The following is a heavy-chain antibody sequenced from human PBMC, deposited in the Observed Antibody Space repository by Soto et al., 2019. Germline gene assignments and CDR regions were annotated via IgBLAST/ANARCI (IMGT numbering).Heavy chain of an antibody. J-gene: IGHJ4*02. Sequence: SETLSPTCTVSGGSISSSSYYWGWIRQPPGKGLEWIGSIYYSGSTYYNPSLKSRVTISVDMSKNQFSLKLSSVTAADTAVYYCARLKARYYDSSGYSDYWGQGTLVTVSS. D-gene: IGHD3-22*01. CDR3: ARLKARYYDSSGYSDY. CDR1: GGSISSSSYY. V-gene: IGHV4-39*01. CDR2: IYYSGST.